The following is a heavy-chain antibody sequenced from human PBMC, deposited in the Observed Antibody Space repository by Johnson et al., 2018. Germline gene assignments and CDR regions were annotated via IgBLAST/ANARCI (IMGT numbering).Heavy chain of an antibody. D-gene: IGHD6-19*01. Sequence: VQLVQSGGGLMEPGRSLRLSCTASGLSFGDYSMSWFRQAPGQGLEWVGLIRSKAYDGATEYAASVKDKFTNPRDDSKNTAYLQMNSLIIEDPGVYYCTTGGWSHYSYYMDVWGKGTTVTVSS. CDR1: GLSFGDYS. J-gene: IGHJ6*03. CDR2: IRSKAYDGAT. V-gene: IGHV3-49*03. CDR3: TTGGWSHYSYYMDV.